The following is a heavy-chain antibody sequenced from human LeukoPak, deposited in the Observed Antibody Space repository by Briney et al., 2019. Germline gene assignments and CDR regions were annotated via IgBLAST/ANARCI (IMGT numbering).Heavy chain of an antibody. V-gene: IGHV3-21*01. CDR3: ARAPPYDYVWGSYRPIDY. CDR1: GFTFSSYS. J-gene: IGHJ4*02. Sequence: GGSLRLSCAASGFTFSSYSMNWVRQAPGKGLEWVSSISSSSSYIYYADSVKGRFTISRDNAKNSLYLQMNSLRAEDTAVYYCARAPPYDYVWGSYRPIDYWGQGTLVTVSS. D-gene: IGHD3-16*02. CDR2: ISSSSSYI.